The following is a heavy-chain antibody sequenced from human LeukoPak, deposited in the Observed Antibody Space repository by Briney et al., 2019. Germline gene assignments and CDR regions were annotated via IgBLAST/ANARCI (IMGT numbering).Heavy chain of an antibody. CDR1: GGSISIGGYY. V-gene: IGHV4-34*01. CDR3: ARVNAPHYYGMDV. J-gene: IGHJ6*02. CDR2: INQSGST. Sequence: SETLSLTCTVSGGSISIGGYYWSWIRQPPGKGLEWIEEINQSGSTNYNPSLKSRVTISVDTSKNQFSLKLSSVTAADTAVYYCARVNAPHYYGMDVWGQGTTVTVSS.